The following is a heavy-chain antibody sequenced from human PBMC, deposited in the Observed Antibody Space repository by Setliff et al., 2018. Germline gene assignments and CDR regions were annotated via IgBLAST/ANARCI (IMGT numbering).Heavy chain of an antibody. CDR3: ARVPNFWSGYSDY. Sequence: PSETLSLTCAVYGGSFSAYHWNWIRQPPGKGLEWIGEINHSGGTNYNPSLKSRVTISVDTSKNQFSLKLSSVTAADTAVYFCARVPNFWSGYSDYLGQGTLVTVSS. D-gene: IGHD3-3*01. CDR2: INHSGGT. J-gene: IGHJ4*02. CDR1: GGSFSAYH. V-gene: IGHV4-34*01.